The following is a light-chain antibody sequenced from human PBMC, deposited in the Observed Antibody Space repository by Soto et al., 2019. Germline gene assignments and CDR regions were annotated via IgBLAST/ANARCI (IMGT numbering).Light chain of an antibody. Sequence: EIVLTQSPGTLSLSPGERATLSCRASQSISSHYLAWYQHKPGQAPRLLIYGASSRATGIPDRFSGSGSGTDFSLTISGLEAEDFAVYYCQQYAGSPPWTFGQGTKV. CDR1: QSISSHY. V-gene: IGKV3-20*01. J-gene: IGKJ1*01. CDR2: GAS. CDR3: QQYAGSPPWT.